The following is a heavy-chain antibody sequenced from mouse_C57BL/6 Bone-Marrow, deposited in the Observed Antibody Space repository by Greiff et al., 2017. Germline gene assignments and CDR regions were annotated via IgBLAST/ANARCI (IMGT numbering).Heavy chain of an antibody. J-gene: IGHJ2*01. D-gene: IGHD1-1*01. CDR1: GFTIKNTY. Sequence: EVQLQQSVAELVRPGASVKLSCTASGFTIKNTYMHWVKQRPEQGLEWIGRIDPANGNTKYAPKFQGKATITADTSSNTACLQLSSLTSEDTAIYYCASAYYYRFDYWGQGTTLTVSS. V-gene: IGHV14-3*01. CDR3: ASAYYYRFDY. CDR2: IDPANGNT.